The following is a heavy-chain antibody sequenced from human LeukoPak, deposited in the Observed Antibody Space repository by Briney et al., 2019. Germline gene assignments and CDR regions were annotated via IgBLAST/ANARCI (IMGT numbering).Heavy chain of an antibody. CDR2: IYYSGST. J-gene: IGHJ5*02. V-gene: IGHV4-39*01. D-gene: IGHD5-12*01. CDR3: ARRRGYPLEDLSDP. CDR1: GGSISSSSYY. Sequence: SETLSLTCTVSGGSISSSSYYWGWIRQPPGKGLEWIGSIYYSGSTYYNPSLKSRATISVDTSKNQFSLKLSSVTAADTAVYYCARRRGYPLEDLSDPWGQGTLVTVSS.